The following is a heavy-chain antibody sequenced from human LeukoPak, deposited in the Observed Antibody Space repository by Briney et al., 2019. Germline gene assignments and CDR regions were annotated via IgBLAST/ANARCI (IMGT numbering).Heavy chain of an antibody. D-gene: IGHD6-19*01. CDR3: ARGRAVADY. CDR2: IYYSGTT. CDR1: GGSISSSSYF. J-gene: IGHJ4*02. V-gene: IGHV4-39*01. Sequence: SETLSLTCTVSGGSISSSSYFWGWIRQPPGRGLEWIGSIYYSGTTYYNSSLKSRVTLSVDTSKNQFSLKLSSVTAADTAVYYCARGRAVADYWGQGTLVTVSS.